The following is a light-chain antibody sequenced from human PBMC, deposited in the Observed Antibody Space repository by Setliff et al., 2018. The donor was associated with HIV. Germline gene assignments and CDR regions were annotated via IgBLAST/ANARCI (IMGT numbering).Light chain of an antibody. CDR2: DVS. Sequence: QSALSQPASVSGSPGQSIFISCTGTSADVGVYDFVSWYQQHPGKAPKLILYDVSNRPSGVSNRFSGPKSGNTASLTVSGLQADDEAEYYCSSYAGADFVVFGTGTKVTVL. CDR3: SSYAGADFVV. V-gene: IGLV2-14*03. J-gene: IGLJ1*01. CDR1: SADVGVYDF.